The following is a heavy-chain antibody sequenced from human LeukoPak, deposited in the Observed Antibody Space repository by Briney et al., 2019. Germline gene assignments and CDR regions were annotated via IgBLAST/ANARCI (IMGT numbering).Heavy chain of an antibody. CDR1: GFTFSSYE. J-gene: IGHJ5*02. CDR3: ARVYYGSGINWFDP. Sequence: GGSLRLSCAASGFTFSSYEMNWVRQAPGKGLEWVAFISSTGSTIHYADSVKGRFTISRDNAMKSLYLQMNSLRAEDTAVYYCARVYYGSGINWFDPWGQGTPVTVSS. CDR2: ISSTGSTI. D-gene: IGHD3-10*01. V-gene: IGHV3-48*03.